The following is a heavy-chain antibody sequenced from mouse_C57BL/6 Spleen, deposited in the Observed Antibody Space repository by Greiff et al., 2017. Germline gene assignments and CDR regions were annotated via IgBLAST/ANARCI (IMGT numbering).Heavy chain of an antibody. D-gene: IGHD1-1*01. CDR1: GYTFTSYW. CDR2: INPSNGGT. CDR3: ARYPIYYGSSYKYYAMDY. Sequence: QVQLQQPGTELVKPGASVKLSCKASGYTFTSYWMHWVKQRPGQGLEWIGNINPSNGGTNYYEKFKSKATLTVDKSSSTAYMQLSSLTSEDSAVYYCARYPIYYGSSYKYYAMDYWGQGTSVTVSS. J-gene: IGHJ4*01. V-gene: IGHV1-53*01.